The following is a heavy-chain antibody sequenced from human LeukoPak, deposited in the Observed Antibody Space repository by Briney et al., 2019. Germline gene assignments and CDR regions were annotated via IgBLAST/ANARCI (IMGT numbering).Heavy chain of an antibody. CDR3: ARGLVIAVAGWGPWELPPAGYDY. D-gene: IGHD6-19*01. CDR2: INPNSGGT. CDR1: GYSFTAYY. J-gene: IGHJ4*02. V-gene: IGHV1-2*02. Sequence: VASVKVSCKASGYSFTAYYMHWVRQAPGQGLEWMGWINPNSGGTKYAQKFQGRVTMTRDSSITTAYMELSRLRSDDTAVYYCARGLVIAVAGWGPWELPPAGYDYWGQGTLVTVSS.